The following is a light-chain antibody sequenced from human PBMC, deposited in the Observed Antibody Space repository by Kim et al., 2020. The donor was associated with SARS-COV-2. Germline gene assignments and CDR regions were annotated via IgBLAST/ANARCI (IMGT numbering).Light chain of an antibody. CDR3: LQHNNYPPT. Sequence: ASVGDRCTINCRASQDIRKDLGWYQQKPGKGPERLIYAASILQRGVPSRFSGSGSGTEFTLTISSLQPEDFATYYCLQHNNYPPTFGQGTKVDIK. J-gene: IGKJ1*01. V-gene: IGKV1-17*01. CDR2: AAS. CDR1: QDIRKD.